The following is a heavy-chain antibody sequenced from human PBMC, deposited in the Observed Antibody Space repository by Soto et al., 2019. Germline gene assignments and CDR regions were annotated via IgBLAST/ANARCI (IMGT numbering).Heavy chain of an antibody. CDR3: AADYDFWSGYYALDY. CDR1: GFTFDDYA. V-gene: IGHV3-9*01. CDR2: ISWNSGSI. Sequence: EVQLVESGGGLVQPGRSLRLSCAASGFTFDDYAMHWVRQAPGKGLEWVSGISWNSGSIGYADSVKGRFTISRDNAKNSLYLQMNSLRAEDTAVYYCAADYDFWSGYYALDYWGQGTLVTVSS. J-gene: IGHJ4*02. D-gene: IGHD3-3*01.